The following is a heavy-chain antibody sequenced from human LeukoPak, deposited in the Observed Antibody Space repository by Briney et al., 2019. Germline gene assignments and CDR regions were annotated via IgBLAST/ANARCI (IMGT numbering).Heavy chain of an antibody. J-gene: IGHJ6*03. CDR2: IYYSGST. CDR1: GGSISSYY. Sequence: KPSETLSLTCTVSGGSISSYYWSWIRQPPGKGLEWIGYIYYSGSTNYNPSLKSRVTISVDTSKNQFSLKLSSVTAADTAVYYCARIITSLRFLEWLWGYYMDVWGKGTTVTVSS. CDR3: ARIITSLRFLEWLWGYYMDV. V-gene: IGHV4-59*12. D-gene: IGHD3-3*01.